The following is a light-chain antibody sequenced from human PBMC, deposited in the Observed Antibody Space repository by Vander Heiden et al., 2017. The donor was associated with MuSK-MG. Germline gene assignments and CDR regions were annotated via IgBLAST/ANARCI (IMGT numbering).Light chain of an antibody. CDR2: EVS. CDR3: SSYTNSTAVI. V-gene: IGLV2-14*01. J-gene: IGLJ2*01. CDR1: SSDVGGFNY. Sequence: QSALTQPASVSGSLGQSITIPCTGASSDVGGFNYVSWYQQNPGKAPKLIIFEVSNRPSGISDRFSGSKSGNTASLTISGLQAEDEADYYCSSYTNSTAVIFGGGTKLTVL.